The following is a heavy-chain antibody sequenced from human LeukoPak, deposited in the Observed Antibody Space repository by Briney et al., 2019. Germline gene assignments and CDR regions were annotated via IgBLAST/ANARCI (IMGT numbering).Heavy chain of an antibody. CDR2: IYPGDSDT. CDR1: GYSFTSYW. J-gene: IGHJ4*02. V-gene: IGHV5-51*01. Sequence: GESLQISCKGSGYSFTSYWIGWVRQMPGKGLEWMGIIYPGDSDTRYSPSFQGQVTISADKSISTAYLQWSSLKASDTAMYYCASQPGVYYDSSGYYFFDYWGQGTLVTVSS. D-gene: IGHD3-22*01. CDR3: ASQPGVYYDSSGYYFFDY.